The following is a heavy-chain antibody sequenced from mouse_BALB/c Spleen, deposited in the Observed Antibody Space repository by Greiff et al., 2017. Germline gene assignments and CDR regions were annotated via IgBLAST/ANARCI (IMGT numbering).Heavy chain of an antibody. D-gene: IGHD2-1*01. CDR2: ISYSGST. CDR1: GYSITSDYA. V-gene: IGHV3-2*02. Sequence: EVKLQESGPGLVKPSQSLSLTCTVTGYSITSDYAWNWIRQFPGNKLEWMGYISYSGSTSYNPSLKSRISITRDTSKNQFFLQLNSVTTEDTATYYCARRGNYVGWYFDVWGAGTTVTVSS. J-gene: IGHJ1*01. CDR3: ARRGNYVGWYFDV.